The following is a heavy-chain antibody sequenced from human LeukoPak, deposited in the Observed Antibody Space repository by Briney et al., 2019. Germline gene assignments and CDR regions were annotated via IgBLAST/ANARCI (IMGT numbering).Heavy chain of an antibody. CDR2: IYSGGNT. Sequence: PGGSLRLSCEASGFSVSSAYLSWVRQAPGKGLEWLSIIYSGGNTYYADSVKDRFIISRDNSKNSLYLQMNSLRAEDTAVYYCARGLTCPDYWGQGTLVTVSS. CDR3: ARGLTCPDY. J-gene: IGHJ4*02. CDR1: GFSVSSAY. V-gene: IGHV3-66*01.